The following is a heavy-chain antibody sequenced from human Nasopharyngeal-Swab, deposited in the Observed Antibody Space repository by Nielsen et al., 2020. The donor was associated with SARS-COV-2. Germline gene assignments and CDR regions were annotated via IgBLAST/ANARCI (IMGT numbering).Heavy chain of an antibody. CDR3: ARGRWDRYYYGMDV. J-gene: IGHJ6*02. Sequence: LRLSCTVSGGSISSGSYYWSWIRQPAGKGLEWIGRIYTSGSTNYNPSLKSRVTISVDTSKNQFSLKLSSVTAADTAVYYCARGRWDRYYYGMDVWGQGTTVTVSS. D-gene: IGHD1-26*01. CDR1: GGSISSGSYY. V-gene: IGHV4-61*02. CDR2: IYTSGST.